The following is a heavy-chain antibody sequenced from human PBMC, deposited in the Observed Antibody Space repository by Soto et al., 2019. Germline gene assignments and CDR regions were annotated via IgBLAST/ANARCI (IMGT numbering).Heavy chain of an antibody. D-gene: IGHD2-21*02. CDR3: AKGTSYCGGDCQYYFDY. CDR2: ISGSGGST. V-gene: IGHV3-23*01. Sequence: AGGSLRLSCAASGFTFRSYGMTWVRQAPGKGLEWVSGISGSGGSTYYADSVKGRFTISRDNSKNTLYLQMNSLRAEDTAVYYCAKGTSYCGGDCQYYFDYWGQGTLVTVSS. J-gene: IGHJ4*02. CDR1: GFTFRSYG.